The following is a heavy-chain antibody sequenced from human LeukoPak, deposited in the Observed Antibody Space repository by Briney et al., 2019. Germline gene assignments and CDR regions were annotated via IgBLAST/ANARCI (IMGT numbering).Heavy chain of an antibody. CDR1: GFTFSSYW. CDR2: IKQDGSEK. Sequence: PGGSLRLSCAASGFTFSSYWMSWVRQAPGKGLEWVANIKQDGSEKYYVDSVKGRFTISRDNAKNSLYLQMNSLGAEDTAVYYCASDLKSGSYSRYYYYMDVWGKGTTVTVSS. CDR3: ASDLKSGSYSRYYYYMDV. D-gene: IGHD1-26*01. V-gene: IGHV3-7*01. J-gene: IGHJ6*03.